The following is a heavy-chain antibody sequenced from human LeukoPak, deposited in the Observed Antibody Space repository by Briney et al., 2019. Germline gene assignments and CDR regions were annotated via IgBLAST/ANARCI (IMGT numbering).Heavy chain of an antibody. J-gene: IGHJ4*02. CDR3: ARGLGYDYVWGSYRPGFDY. Sequence: SETLSLTCAVYGGSFSGYYWSWIRQPPGKGLEWIGGINHSGSTNYNPSLKSRVTISVDTSMNQFPLKLSSVTAADTAVYYCARGLGYDYVWGSYRPGFDYWGQGTLVTVSS. CDR2: INHSGST. D-gene: IGHD3-16*02. CDR1: GGSFSGYY. V-gene: IGHV4-34*01.